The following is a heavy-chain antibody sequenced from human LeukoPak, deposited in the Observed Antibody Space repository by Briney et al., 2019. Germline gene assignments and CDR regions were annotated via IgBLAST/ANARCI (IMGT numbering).Heavy chain of an antibody. CDR3: ASFDCSSTTCGY. J-gene: IGHJ4*02. Sequence: PGGSLRPSCAASGFTFSAYTMNWVRQAPGKGLEWVSSISSTNNYKNYADSVKGRFTISRDNAKNSLYLQMDSLRAEDTAVYYCASFDCSSTTCGYWGQGTLVTVSS. CDR2: ISSTNNYK. V-gene: IGHV3-21*01. D-gene: IGHD2-2*01. CDR1: GFTFSAYT.